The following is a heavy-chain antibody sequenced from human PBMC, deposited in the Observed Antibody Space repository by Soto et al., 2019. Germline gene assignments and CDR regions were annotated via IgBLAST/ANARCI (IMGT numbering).Heavy chain of an antibody. J-gene: IGHJ6*02. CDR1: GYTFTSYY. CDR2: INPSGGST. CDR3: ARGSRVFGVVPHYYYYYGMDV. D-gene: IGHD3-3*01. Sequence: ASVKVSCKASGYTFTSYYMHWVLQAPGQGLEWMGIINPSGGSTSYAQKFQGRVTMTRDTSTSTVYMELSSLRSEDTAVYYCARGSRVFGVVPHYYYYYGMDVWGQGTTVTVSS. V-gene: IGHV1-46*01.